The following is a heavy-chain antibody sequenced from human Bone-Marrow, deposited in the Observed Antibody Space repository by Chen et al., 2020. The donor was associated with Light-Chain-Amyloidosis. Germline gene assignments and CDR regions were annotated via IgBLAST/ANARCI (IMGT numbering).Heavy chain of an antibody. Sequence: QVQLVQSGAEVKMPGASVKVSCEASGYTFTAHFMYWVRQAPGQGPEWMGWINPKSGATTYVQKFQGRLSLTRDTSISTAYMELSSLRSDDTAVYYCIFRGPDFDTWGRGSLVTVSS. J-gene: IGHJ4*02. CDR2: INPKSGAT. CDR3: IFRGPDFDT. V-gene: IGHV1-2*02. D-gene: IGHD3-22*01. CDR1: GYTFTAHF.